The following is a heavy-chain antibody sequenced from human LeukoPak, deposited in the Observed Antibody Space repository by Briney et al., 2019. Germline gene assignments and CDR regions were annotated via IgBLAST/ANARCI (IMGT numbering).Heavy chain of an antibody. CDR3: ATHQARRFDY. J-gene: IGHJ4*02. V-gene: IGHV3-7*01. CDR2: INPDGSEV. Sequence: GGSMRLSCAVSGITFSTYSMSWVRQAPGKGLEWVANINPDGSEVYYVDSMKGPFTISRGNAKNSLFLQMNNLRAEDTAVYYCATHQARRFDYWGQGTLVTVSS. D-gene: IGHD2-2*01. CDR1: GITFSTYS.